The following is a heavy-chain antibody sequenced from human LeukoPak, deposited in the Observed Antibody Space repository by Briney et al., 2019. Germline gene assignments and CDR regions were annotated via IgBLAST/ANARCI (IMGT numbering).Heavy chain of an antibody. CDR2: ISSSRSYI. CDR1: GFTFSIYR. CDR3: AGERDPGNWFDP. V-gene: IGHV3-21*01. Sequence: GGSLRLSCAASGFTFSIYRMNWVRQAPGKGLEWVSAISSSRSYIYYADSVKGRFTISRDDAKNSLYLQMNSLRAEDTAVYYCAGERDPGNWFDPWGQGTLVTVSS. J-gene: IGHJ5*02. D-gene: IGHD1-1*01.